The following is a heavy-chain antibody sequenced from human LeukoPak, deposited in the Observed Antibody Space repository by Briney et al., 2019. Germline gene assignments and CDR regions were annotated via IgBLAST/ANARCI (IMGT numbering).Heavy chain of an antibody. CDR3: ARGPPGDYYDSSGFYPCFDY. Sequence: SETLSLTCAVYGGSFSGYYWSWIRQPPGKGLEWIGEINHSGSTNYNPSLKSRVTISVDTSKNQFSLKLSSVTAADTAVYYCARGPPGDYYDSSGFYPCFDYWGQGTLVTVSS. J-gene: IGHJ4*02. D-gene: IGHD3-22*01. CDR1: GGSFSGYY. CDR2: INHSGST. V-gene: IGHV4-34*01.